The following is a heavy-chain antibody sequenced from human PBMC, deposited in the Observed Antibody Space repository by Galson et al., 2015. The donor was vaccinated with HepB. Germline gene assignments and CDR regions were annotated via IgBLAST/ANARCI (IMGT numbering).Heavy chain of an antibody. CDR2: INHSGST. Sequence: ETLSLTCAVYGGSFSGYYWSWIRQPPGKGLEWIGEINHSGSTNYNPSLKSRVTISVDTSKNQFSLKLSSVTAADTAVYYCARKSSSWYGPSLYFDYWGQGTLVTVSS. CDR1: GGSFSGYY. CDR3: ARKSSSWYGPSLYFDY. J-gene: IGHJ4*02. V-gene: IGHV4-34*01. D-gene: IGHD6-13*01.